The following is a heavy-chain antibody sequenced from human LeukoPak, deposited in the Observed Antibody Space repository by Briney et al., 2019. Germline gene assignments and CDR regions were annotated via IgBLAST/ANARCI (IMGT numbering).Heavy chain of an antibody. CDR3: ARDLAFGEMVTNRGAFDI. J-gene: IGHJ3*02. Sequence: ASVKVSCKASGYTFIDYYMHWVRQAPGQGLEWMGWINPNGGGTNYAQKFQGRVTMTRDTSISAAYMELSRLRSDDTAVYYCARDLAFGEMVTNRGAFDIWGQGTMITVSS. CDR2: INPNGGGT. CDR1: GYTFIDYY. D-gene: IGHD5-24*01. V-gene: IGHV1-2*02.